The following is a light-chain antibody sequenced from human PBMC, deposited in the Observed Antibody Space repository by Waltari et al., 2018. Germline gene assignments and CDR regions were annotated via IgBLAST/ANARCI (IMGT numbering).Light chain of an antibody. CDR2: RNN. J-gene: IGLJ2*01. CDR1: SNNVGDQG. CDR3: TAWDSSLSAVV. V-gene: IGLV10-54*01. Sequence: QAGLTHPPSVSKGLRQTATLTCTGNSNNVGDQGAAWLQQHQGHPPKLLFYRNNNRPSGISERLSASRSGNTASLTITGLQPEDEADYYCTAWDSSLSAVVFGGGTKLTVL.